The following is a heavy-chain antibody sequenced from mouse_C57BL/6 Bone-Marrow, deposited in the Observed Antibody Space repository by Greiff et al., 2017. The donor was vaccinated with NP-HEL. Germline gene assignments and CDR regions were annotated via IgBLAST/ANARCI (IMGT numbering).Heavy chain of an antibody. CDR2: IDPSDSYT. D-gene: IGHD5-5*01. CDR1: GYTFTSYW. V-gene: IGHV1-59*01. J-gene: IGHJ2*01. Sequence: QVQLQQPGAELVRPGTSVKLSCKASGYTFTSYWMHWVKQRPGQGLEWIGVIDPSDSYTNYNQKFKGKATLTVDTSSSTAYMQLSSLTSEDSAVYYCARSLPYYFGYWGQGTTLTVSS. CDR3: ARSLPYYFGY.